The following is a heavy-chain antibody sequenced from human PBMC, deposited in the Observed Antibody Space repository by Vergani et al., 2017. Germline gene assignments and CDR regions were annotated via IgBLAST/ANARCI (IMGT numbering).Heavy chain of an antibody. Sequence: QVQLVESGGGLVKPGGSLRLSCAASGFTFSDYYMSWIRQAPGKGLEWIGSIYYSGSTYYNPSLKSRVTISVDTSKNQFSLKLSSVTAADTAVYYCARPYSSGWYWYFDLWGRGTLVTVSS. V-gene: IGHV4-38-2*01. CDR3: ARPYSSGWYWYFDL. D-gene: IGHD6-19*01. J-gene: IGHJ2*01. CDR2: IYYSGST. CDR1: GFTFSDYY.